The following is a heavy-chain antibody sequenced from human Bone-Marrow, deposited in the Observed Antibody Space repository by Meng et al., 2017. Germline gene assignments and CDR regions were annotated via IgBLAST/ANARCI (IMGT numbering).Heavy chain of an antibody. Sequence: GGSLRLSCGASGFTFSSYVMHWVRQAPGKGLEWVAVISHDGKNEYYADFVKGRFTISRDNSKNTLYLQMNSLRAEDTAVYYCARAGSGSYYFDLDYWGQGTLVTVSS. J-gene: IGHJ4*02. CDR3: ARAGSGSYYFDLDY. CDR1: GFTFSSYV. CDR2: ISHDGKNE. D-gene: IGHD1-26*01. V-gene: IGHV3-30*01.